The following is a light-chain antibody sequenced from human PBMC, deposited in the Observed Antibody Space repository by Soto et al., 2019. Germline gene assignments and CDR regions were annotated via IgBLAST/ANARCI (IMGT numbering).Light chain of an antibody. J-gene: IGLJ1*01. Sequence: QSALTQPPSASGSPGQSVTISCTGTSSDVGGYNFVSWYQQHPGKFPKLMIFEVSKRTSGVPDRFSGSKSGNTASLTVSGLQAEDEADYYCSSYAGRDTYVFGTGTQVTVL. CDR1: SSDVGGYNF. V-gene: IGLV2-8*01. CDR3: SSYAGRDTYV. CDR2: EVS.